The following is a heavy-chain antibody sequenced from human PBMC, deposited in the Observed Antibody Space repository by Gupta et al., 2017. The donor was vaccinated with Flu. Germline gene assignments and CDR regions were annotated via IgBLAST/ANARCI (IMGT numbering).Heavy chain of an antibody. CDR3: ARPGPEYCSSTSCPPDY. D-gene: IGHD2-2*01. Sequence: KVKKTDSSVKVSCKASGGTFSSYAIRWVRQAPGQGLEWMGGIIPIFGTANYAKKFQGRVTITADESTSTAYMELSSLRSEDTAVYYCARPGPEYCSSTSCPPDYWGQGTLVTVSS. CDR2: IIPIFGTA. J-gene: IGHJ4*02. V-gene: IGHV1-69*01. CDR1: GGTFSSYA.